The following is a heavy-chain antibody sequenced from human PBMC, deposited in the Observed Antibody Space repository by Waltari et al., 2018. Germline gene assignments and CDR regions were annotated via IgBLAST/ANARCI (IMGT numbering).Heavy chain of an antibody. J-gene: IGHJ6*02. Sequence: EVQLVESGGHLIQPGGSLSVSCAASGFAVRSYYMNWVRQAPGKGLEWVSILYHAGNTYYADSVKGRFTFSRDNSKNTLYLQMNSLRAEDTAVYYCARGNTKYGMDVWGPGTTVTVSS. V-gene: IGHV3-53*01. CDR2: LYHAGNT. CDR3: ARGNTKYGMDV. D-gene: IGHD2-8*01. CDR1: GFAVRSYY.